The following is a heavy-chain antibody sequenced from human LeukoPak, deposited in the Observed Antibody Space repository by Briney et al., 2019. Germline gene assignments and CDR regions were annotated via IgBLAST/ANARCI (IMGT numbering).Heavy chain of an antibody. V-gene: IGHV3-23*01. Sequence: SGGSLRLSCAASGFTFSSYAMSWVRQAPGKGLEWVSAISGSGGSTYYADSVKGRFTISRDNSKNTLYLQMNSLRAEDTAVYYCAKYSSSWYANWYFNLWGRGTLVTVSS. CDR1: GFTFSSYA. D-gene: IGHD6-13*01. CDR3: AKYSSSWYANWYFNL. J-gene: IGHJ2*01. CDR2: ISGSGGST.